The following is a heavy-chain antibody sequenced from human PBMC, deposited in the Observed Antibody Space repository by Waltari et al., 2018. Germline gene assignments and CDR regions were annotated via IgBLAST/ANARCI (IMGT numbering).Heavy chain of an antibody. J-gene: IGHJ4*02. D-gene: IGHD6-19*01. CDR3: AKAPRCIAVAGTGYDY. V-gene: IGHV3-23*01. CDR1: GFTFSSYA. Sequence: EVQLLESGGGLVQPGGSLRLSCAASGFTFSSYALSWVRQAPGKGLEWVSAISGSGGSTYYADSVKGRFTISRDNSKNTLYLQMNSLRAEDTAVYYCAKAPRCIAVAGTGYDYWGQGTLVTVSS. CDR2: ISGSGGST.